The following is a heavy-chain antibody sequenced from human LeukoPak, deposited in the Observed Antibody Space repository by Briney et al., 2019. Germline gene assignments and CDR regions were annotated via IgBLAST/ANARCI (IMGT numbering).Heavy chain of an antibody. V-gene: IGHV3-30*18. CDR2: ISYDGSNK. Sequence: GGSLRLSCAASGFTFSSYGIHWVRQAPGKGLEWVAVISYDGSNKYYADSVKGRFTISRDNSKNTLYLQMNSLRAEDTAVYYCAKGPTTVTFDYWGQGTLVTVSS. J-gene: IGHJ4*02. D-gene: IGHD4-17*01. CDR1: GFTFSSYG. CDR3: AKGPTTVTFDY.